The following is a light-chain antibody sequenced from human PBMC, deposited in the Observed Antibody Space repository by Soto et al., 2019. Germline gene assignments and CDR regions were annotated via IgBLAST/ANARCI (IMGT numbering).Light chain of an antibody. CDR2: GAS. CDR3: QQYDGSPIT. Sequence: EIVMTQSPATLSVSPGERATLSRRASQSVSSNLAWYQQKPGQAPRLLIYGASTRATGIPARFSGSGSGTEFTLTISRLEPEDFAVYYCQQYDGSPITFGQGTRLEIK. J-gene: IGKJ5*01. V-gene: IGKV3-15*01. CDR1: QSVSSN.